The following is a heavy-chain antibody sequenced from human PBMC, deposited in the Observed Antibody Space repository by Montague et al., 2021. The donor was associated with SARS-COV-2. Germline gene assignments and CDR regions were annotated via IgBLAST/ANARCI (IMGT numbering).Heavy chain of an antibody. CDR3: ARRALGYCSGGSCYSGFDY. CDR1: GGSISSYY. J-gene: IGHJ4*02. V-gene: IGHV4-59*08. D-gene: IGHD2-15*01. Sequence: SETLSLTCTVSGGSISSYYWSWIRQPPGKGLEWIGYIYYSGSTNYNPSLKSRVTTSVDTSKNQFSLKLSSVTAADTAVYCCARRALGYCSGGSCYSGFDYWGQGTLVTVSS. CDR2: IYYSGST.